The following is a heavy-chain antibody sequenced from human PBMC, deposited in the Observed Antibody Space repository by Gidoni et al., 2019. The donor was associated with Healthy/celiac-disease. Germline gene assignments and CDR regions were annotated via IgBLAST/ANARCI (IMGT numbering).Heavy chain of an antibody. CDR3: AKDFVCSGGSCYSGFGPDY. CDR1: GFTFRRYA. D-gene: IGHD2-15*01. J-gene: IGHJ4*02. CDR2: ISGSGGST. Sequence: EVQLFESGGGLVQPVGSLSLSCAASGFTFRRYAISWVRQAPGRGMEWVSAISGSGGSTYYADSVKGRVTISRDNSKSTLYLQMNSLRAEDTAVYYCAKDFVCSGGSCYSGFGPDYWGQGTLVTVSS. V-gene: IGHV3-23*01.